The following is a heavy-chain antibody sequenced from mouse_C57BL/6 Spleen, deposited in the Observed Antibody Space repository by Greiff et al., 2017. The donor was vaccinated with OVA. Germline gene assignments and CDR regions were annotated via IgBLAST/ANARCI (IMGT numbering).Heavy chain of an antibody. Sequence: VKLMESGAELVKPGASVKMSCKASGYTFTSYWITWVKQRPGQGLEWIGDIYPGSGSTNYNEKFKSKATLTVDTSSSTAYMQLSSLTSEDSAVYYCARWGTIYYDYDGGFAYWGQGTLVTVSA. V-gene: IGHV1-55*01. CDR3: ARWGTIYYDYDGGFAY. J-gene: IGHJ3*01. D-gene: IGHD2-4*01. CDR2: IYPGSGST. CDR1: GYTFTSYW.